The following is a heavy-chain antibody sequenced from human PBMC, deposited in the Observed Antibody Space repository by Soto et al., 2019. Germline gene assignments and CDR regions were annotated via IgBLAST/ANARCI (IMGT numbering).Heavy chain of an antibody. CDR1: GYSFTSYW. J-gene: IGHJ6*02. V-gene: IGHV5-51*01. D-gene: IGHD3-16*01. CDR3: ARPRWLTPKDVTPPYYYYGMDV. Sequence: GESLKISCKGSGYSFTSYWIGWVRQMPGKGLEWMGIIYPGDSDTRYSPSFQGQVTISADKSISTAYLQWSSLKASDTAMYYCARPRWLTPKDVTPPYYYYGMDVWGQGTTVTVSS. CDR2: IYPGDSDT.